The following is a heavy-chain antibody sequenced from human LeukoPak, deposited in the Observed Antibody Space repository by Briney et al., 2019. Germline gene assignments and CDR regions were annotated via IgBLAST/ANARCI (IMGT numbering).Heavy chain of an antibody. Sequence: GGSLRLSCAASGFTFSSYEMNWVRQAPGKGLEWVSYISSSGSTIYYADSVKGRFTISRDNAKNSLYLQMNSLRAEGTAVYYCARENDSWSEGVWGKGTTVTVSS. CDR3: ARENDSWSEGV. CDR2: ISSSGSTI. D-gene: IGHD3-3*01. V-gene: IGHV3-48*03. CDR1: GFTFSSYE. J-gene: IGHJ6*04.